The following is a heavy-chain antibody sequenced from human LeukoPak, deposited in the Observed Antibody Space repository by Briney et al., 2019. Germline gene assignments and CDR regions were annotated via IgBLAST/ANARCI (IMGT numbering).Heavy chain of an antibody. CDR1: GGSFSGYY. J-gene: IGHJ4*02. CDR2: IYYSGST. D-gene: IGHD2-8*01. Sequence: PSETLSLTCAVYGGSFSGYYWSWIRQPPGKGLEWIGYIYYSGSTKYNPSLKSRVTISVDTSKNQFSLKLSSVTAADTAVYYCARHQYGRSNFDYWGQGTLVTVSS. V-gene: IGHV4-59*08. CDR3: ARHQYGRSNFDY.